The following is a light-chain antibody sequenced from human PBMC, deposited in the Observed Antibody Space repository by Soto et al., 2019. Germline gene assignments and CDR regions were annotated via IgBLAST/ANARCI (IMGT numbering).Light chain of an antibody. V-gene: IGLV3-1*01. CDR1: KLGDKY. CDR3: QAWDSSTVV. Sequence: SYELTQPPSVSVSPGQTASITCSGDKLGDKYVCWYQQKPGQSPVLVLFQDSKRPSGIPERFSGSNSGNTATLTISGTQAMDEADYYCQAWDSSTVVFGGGTKLTVL. J-gene: IGLJ2*01. CDR2: QDS.